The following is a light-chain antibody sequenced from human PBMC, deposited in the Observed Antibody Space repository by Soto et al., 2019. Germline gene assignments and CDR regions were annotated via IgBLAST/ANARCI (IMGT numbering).Light chain of an antibody. CDR1: QSVDSKY. CDR2: GAS. V-gene: IGKV3-20*01. CDR3: QQYAFSPRT. Sequence: DIVFTQSPCTLALSPGERATLSCRASQSVDSKYFAWYQQKPGQAPRLLIYGASSRATGVPDRFSGAGSGTDFTLTISRLEPEDFAVFYCQQYAFSPRTFGQGTRLEI. J-gene: IGKJ5*01.